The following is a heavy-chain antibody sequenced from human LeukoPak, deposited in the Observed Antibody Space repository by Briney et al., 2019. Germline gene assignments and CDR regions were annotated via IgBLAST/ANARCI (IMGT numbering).Heavy chain of an antibody. CDR3: ARAGYSSGCYYY. V-gene: IGHV3-74*01. CDR1: GCTFSRYW. D-gene: IGHD6-19*01. CDR2: INSDGSST. Sequence: PGGALRLSCAASGCTFSRYWMHWVRQAPGKGRVGVSRINSDGSSTSYADSVKGRFSISRDNAKNTLYLQMNSLRAEDTAVYYCARAGYSSGCYYYWGQGTLVTVSS. J-gene: IGHJ4*02.